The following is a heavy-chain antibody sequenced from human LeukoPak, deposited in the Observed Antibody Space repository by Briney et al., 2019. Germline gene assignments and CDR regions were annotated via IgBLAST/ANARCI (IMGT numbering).Heavy chain of an antibody. CDR3: AKAKHSSGWGNFDY. CDR2: ISSSSNFI. D-gene: IGHD6-19*01. Sequence: PGGSLRLSCAASRFTLNSFRMNSVGQAPDKGLEWVSSISSSSNFIYYADSVRGRFTISRDNAKNSLYLQMNSLRAEDTALYYCAKAKHSSGWGNFDYWGQGTLVTVSS. CDR1: RFTLNSFR. V-gene: IGHV3-21*04. J-gene: IGHJ4*02.